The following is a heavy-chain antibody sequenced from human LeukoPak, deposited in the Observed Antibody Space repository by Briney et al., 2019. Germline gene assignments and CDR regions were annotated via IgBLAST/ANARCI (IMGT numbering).Heavy chain of an antibody. Sequence: PGGSLRLSCAASGFTFDEYAMHWVRQAPGKGLEWVSGISWNGGSLDYVDSVKGRLTISRDNAKNSLYLQMNSLGPEDTALYFCAKGTGRYWTFFDSWGQGTHVIVSS. D-gene: IGHD1-26*01. CDR3: AKGTGRYWTFFDS. V-gene: IGHV3-9*01. CDR1: GFTFDEYA. CDR2: ISWNGGSL. J-gene: IGHJ4*02.